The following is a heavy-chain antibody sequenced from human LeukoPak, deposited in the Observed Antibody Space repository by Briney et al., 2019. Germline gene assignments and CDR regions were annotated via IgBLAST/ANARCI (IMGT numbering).Heavy chain of an antibody. CDR1: GYTFTGYY. V-gene: IGHV3-30*18. CDR3: AKDIRDPGVVVIGYFDY. J-gene: IGHJ4*02. CDR2: ISYDGSNK. D-gene: IGHD3-22*01. Sequence: SCKASGYTFTGYYMHWVRQAPGKGLEWVAVISYDGSNKYYADSVKGRFTISRDNSKNTLYLQMNSLRAEDTAVYYCAKDIRDPGVVVIGYFDYWGQGTLVTVSS.